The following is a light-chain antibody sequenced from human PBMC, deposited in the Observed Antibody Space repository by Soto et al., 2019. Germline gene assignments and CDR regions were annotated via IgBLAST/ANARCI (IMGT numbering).Light chain of an antibody. CDR3: SSYTTSGTPV. CDR1: SSDVGGYNY. CDR2: EVS. Sequence: QSALTQPASVSGSPGQTITISCTGTSSDVGGYNYPSWYQQHPGKAPKVMIYEVSNRPSGVSNRFSGSKSGNTASLTISGLQAEAEADYSCSSYTTSGTPVFGGGTKVTVL. J-gene: IGLJ3*02. V-gene: IGLV2-14*01.